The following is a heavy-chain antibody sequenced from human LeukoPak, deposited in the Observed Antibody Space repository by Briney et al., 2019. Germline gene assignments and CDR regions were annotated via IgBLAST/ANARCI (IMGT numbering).Heavy chain of an antibody. CDR3: ARDHYDSSGWY. CDR1: GGTFSSYA. V-gene: IGHV1-69*04. Sequence: ASVKVSCKASGGTFSSYAISWVRQAPGQGLEWMGRIIPISGIANYAQKFQGRVTITADKSTSTAYMELSSLRSEDTAVYYCARDHYDSSGWYWGQGTLVTVSS. J-gene: IGHJ4*02. CDR2: IIPISGIA. D-gene: IGHD3-22*01.